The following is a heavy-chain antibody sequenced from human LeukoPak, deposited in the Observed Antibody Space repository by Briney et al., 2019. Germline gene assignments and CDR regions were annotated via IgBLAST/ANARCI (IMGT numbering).Heavy chain of an antibody. Sequence: SETLSLTCAVYGGSFSGYYWSWIRQPPGKGLEWIGEINHSGSTNYNPSLKSRVTISVDTSKNQFSLKLSSVTAADTAVYYCARVSYDYVWGSYRYGINYFDYWGQGTLVTVSS. V-gene: IGHV4-34*01. CDR2: INHSGST. CDR1: GGSFSGYY. D-gene: IGHD3-16*02. CDR3: ARVSYDYVWGSYRYGINYFDY. J-gene: IGHJ4*02.